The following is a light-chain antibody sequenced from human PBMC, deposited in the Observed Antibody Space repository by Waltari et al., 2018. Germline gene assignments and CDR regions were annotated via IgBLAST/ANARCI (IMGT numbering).Light chain of an antibody. CDR2: WAS. CDR3: QQYYSSRYT. Sequence: DIVMTQSPASLAVSLGERATIHCKSSQSVFSSNNNKNYLGWYQQRPGQPPMMIMYWASTRESGVPDRFSVSGSGTDFTLTITNLQAEDVAVYYCQQYYSSRYTFGQGTKLEIK. CDR1: QSVFSSNNNKNY. V-gene: IGKV4-1*01. J-gene: IGKJ2*01.